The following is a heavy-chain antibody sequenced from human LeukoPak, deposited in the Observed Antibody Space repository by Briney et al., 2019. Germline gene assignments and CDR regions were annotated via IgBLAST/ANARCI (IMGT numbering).Heavy chain of an antibody. D-gene: IGHD3-10*01. CDR2: ISGSGGST. V-gene: IGHV3-23*01. Sequence: PGGSLRLSCAASGFTFSSYWMHWVRQAPGKGLVWVSAISGSGGSTYYADSVKGRFTISRDNSKNTLYLQMNSLRAEDTAVYYCAKGAMVRGVTNYWGQGTLVTVSS. J-gene: IGHJ4*02. CDR1: GFTFSSYW. CDR3: AKGAMVRGVTNY.